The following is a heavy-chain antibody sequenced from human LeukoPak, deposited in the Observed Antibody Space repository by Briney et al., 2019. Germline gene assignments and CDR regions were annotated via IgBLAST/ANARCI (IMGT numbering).Heavy chain of an antibody. D-gene: IGHD4-17*01. CDR1: GFTFSSYT. CDR3: AVQGYGDYFDY. CDR2: ISYDGSNK. V-gene: IGHV3-30*14. J-gene: IGHJ4*02. Sequence: GGSLRLSCAASGFTFSSYTLQWVRQAPGKGLEWVAVISYDGSNKYYADSVKGRFSISRDNSKNTLYLQMNSLRAEDTAVYYCAVQGYGDYFDYWGQGTLVTVSS.